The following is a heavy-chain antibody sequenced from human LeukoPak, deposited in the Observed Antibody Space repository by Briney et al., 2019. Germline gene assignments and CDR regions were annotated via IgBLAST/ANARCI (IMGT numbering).Heavy chain of an antibody. Sequence: PSETLSLTCAVYGGSFSGYYWSWIRQPPGKGLEWIGEINHSGSTNYNPSLKSRVTISVDTSKNQFSLKLSSVTAADTAVYYCARGGSIYSGYDYQYFDLWGRGTLVTVSS. CDR2: INHSGST. CDR1: GGSFSGYY. CDR3: ARGGSIYSGYDYQYFDL. D-gene: IGHD5-12*01. V-gene: IGHV4-34*01. J-gene: IGHJ2*01.